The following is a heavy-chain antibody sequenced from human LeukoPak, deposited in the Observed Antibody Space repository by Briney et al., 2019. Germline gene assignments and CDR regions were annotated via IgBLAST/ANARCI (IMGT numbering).Heavy chain of an antibody. D-gene: IGHD2-21*01. Sequence: PGGSLRLSCAASGFTFDDYGMSWVRQAPGKGLEWVSGINWNGGSTGYADSVKGRFTISRDNAKYSLYLQMNSLRAEDTALYYCARSRIGYYYYYMDVWGKGTTVTVSS. V-gene: IGHV3-20*04. J-gene: IGHJ6*03. CDR2: INWNGGST. CDR1: GFTFDDYG. CDR3: ARSRIGYYYYYMDV.